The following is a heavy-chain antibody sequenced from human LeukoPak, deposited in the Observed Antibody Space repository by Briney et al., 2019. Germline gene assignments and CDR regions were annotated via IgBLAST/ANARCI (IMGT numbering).Heavy chain of an antibody. CDR3: AREWGRIAVAGGPGY. CDR1: GFTVSNNY. J-gene: IGHJ4*02. D-gene: IGHD6-19*01. V-gene: IGHV3-53*01. CDR2: IYSRGST. Sequence: GSLRLSCAASGFTVSNNYMRWVRQAPGKGLEWVSSIYSRGSTSYVDSVRGRFTISRDNSANTLYLQMSSLRVEDTAVYYCAREWGRIAVAGGPGYWGQGALVTVSS.